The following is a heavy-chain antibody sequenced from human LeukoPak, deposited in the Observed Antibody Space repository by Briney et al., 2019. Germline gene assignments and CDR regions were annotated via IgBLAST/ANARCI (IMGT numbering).Heavy chain of an antibody. J-gene: IGHJ4*02. V-gene: IGHV3-33*06. CDR3: AKASELGRGYFDY. CDR2: IWYDGSKT. Sequence: GGSLRLSCAASGYSFSSYGMHWVRQAPGEGLDWVAVIWYDGSKTYYADSVKGRFTMSRDNSQNTLYLQMNSLTAEDTAVYYCAKASELGRGYFDYWGQGTLVTVSS. D-gene: IGHD7-27*01. CDR1: GYSFSSYG.